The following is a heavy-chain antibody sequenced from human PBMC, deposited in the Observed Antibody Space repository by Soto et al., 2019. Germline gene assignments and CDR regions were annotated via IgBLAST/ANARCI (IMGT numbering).Heavy chain of an antibody. CDR2: ILPLFGTT. V-gene: IGHV1-69*01. CDR3: AYRGPSMIVADRLEA. Sequence: QVQLVQSGAAVKKPGSSVKVSCKASGGSFSSYVMNWVRQAPGQGLEWMGGILPLFGTTNYAQQFRGSVTITADESTSTAYMELTGLRSEHTDIYYCAYRGPSMIVADRLEAWGQRTLVTVSS. D-gene: IGHD3-22*01. J-gene: IGHJ5*02. CDR1: GGSFSSYV.